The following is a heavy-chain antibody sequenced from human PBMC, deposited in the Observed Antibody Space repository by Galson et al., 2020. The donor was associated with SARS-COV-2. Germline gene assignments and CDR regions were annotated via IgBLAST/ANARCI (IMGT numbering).Heavy chain of an antibody. CDR1: GFHFKNYA. D-gene: IGHD4-17*01. Sequence: GESLKISCAASGFHFKNYAMHWVRQAPGKGLEWVAVISYDGVNNFYAPFAKGRFSISRDSSKNTLYLQMNRLRADDSAVYYGVRDYGDYGTSFYYYFMDVWGTGTKVTVSS. CDR3: VRDYGDYGTSFYYYFMDV. CDR2: ISYDGVNN. J-gene: IGHJ6*03. V-gene: IGHV3-30*01.